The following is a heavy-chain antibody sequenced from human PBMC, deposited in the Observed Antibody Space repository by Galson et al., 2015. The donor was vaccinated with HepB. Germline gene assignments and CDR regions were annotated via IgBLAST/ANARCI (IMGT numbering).Heavy chain of an antibody. Sequence: SLRLSCAASGFTFSSYAMHWVRQAPGKGLEYVSAISSNGGSTYYANSVKGRFTISRDNSKNTLYLQMGSLRAEDMAVYYCARLTSANYYDSSGYRNPSYYFDYWGQGTLVTVSS. CDR1: GFTFSSYA. CDR2: ISSNGGST. V-gene: IGHV3-64*01. D-gene: IGHD3-22*01. CDR3: ARLTSANYYDSSGYRNPSYYFDY. J-gene: IGHJ4*02.